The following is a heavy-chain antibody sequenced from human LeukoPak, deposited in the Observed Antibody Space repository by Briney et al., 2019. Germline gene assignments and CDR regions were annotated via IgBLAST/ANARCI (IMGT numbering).Heavy chain of an antibody. Sequence: GGSLRLSCAASGFTFSSYGMHWVRQAPGKGLEWVAVIWYDGSNKYYADSVKGRFTISRDNAKNSLYLQMNSLRAEDTALYYCARDQFGVIIVTSQYYFDYWGQGTLVTVSS. V-gene: IGHV3-33*01. CDR3: ARDQFGVIIVTSQYYFDY. CDR1: GFTFSSYG. J-gene: IGHJ4*02. D-gene: IGHD3-3*01. CDR2: IWYDGSNK.